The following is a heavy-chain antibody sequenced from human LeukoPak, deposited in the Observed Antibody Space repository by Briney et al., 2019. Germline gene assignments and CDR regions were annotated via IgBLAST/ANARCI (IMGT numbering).Heavy chain of an antibody. J-gene: IGHJ4*02. CDR2: IIPIFGTA. CDR1: GGTFSSYA. Sequence: SVKVSCKASGGTFSSYAISWVRQAPGQGLEWMGGIIPIFGTANYAQKFQGRVTITADESTSTAYMELSSLRSEDTAVYYCARASRYGTGSYSTDYWGQGTLVTVSS. V-gene: IGHV1-69*13. CDR3: ARASRYGTGSYSTDY. D-gene: IGHD3-10*01.